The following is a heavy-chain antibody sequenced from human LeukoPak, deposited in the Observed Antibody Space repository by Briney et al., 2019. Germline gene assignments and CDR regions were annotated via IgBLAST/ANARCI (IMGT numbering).Heavy chain of an antibody. CDR2: ISSSGSTI. D-gene: IGHD3/OR15-3a*01. CDR1: GFTFSDYY. Sequence: GGSLRLSCAASGFTFSDYYMSWIRQAPGKGLEWVSYISSSGSTIYYADSVKGRFTISRDNAKNSLYLRMSSLRAEDTAVYFCAKRGVVIRVILVGFHKEAYYFESWGQGALVTVSS. CDR3: AKRGVVIRVILVGFHKEAYYFES. J-gene: IGHJ4*02. V-gene: IGHV3-11*01.